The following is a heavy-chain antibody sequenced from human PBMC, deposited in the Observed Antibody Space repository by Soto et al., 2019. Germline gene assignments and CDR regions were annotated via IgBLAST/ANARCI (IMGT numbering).Heavy chain of an antibody. V-gene: IGHV3-33*01. CDR1: GFTFSSYG. CDR3: ASMVRGVMAITNDYYGMDV. CDR2: IWYDGSNK. J-gene: IGHJ6*02. Sequence: GGSLRLSCAASGFTFSSYGMHWVRQAPGKGLEWVAVIWYDGSNKYYADSVKGRFTISRDNSKNTLYLQMNSLRAEDTAVYYCASMVRGVMAITNDYYGMDVWGQGTTVTVSS. D-gene: IGHD3-10*01.